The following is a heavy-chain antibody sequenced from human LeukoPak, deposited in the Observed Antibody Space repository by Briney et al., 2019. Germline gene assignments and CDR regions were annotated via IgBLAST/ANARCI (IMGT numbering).Heavy chain of an antibody. CDR1: GGTFSSYA. V-gene: IGHV1-69*06. CDR2: IIPIFGTA. CDR3: ARDDGFEVTHVY. J-gene: IGHJ4*02. D-gene: IGHD2-21*02. Sequence: ASVKVSCKASGGTFSSYAISWVRQAPGQGLEWMGGIIPIFGTANYAQKFQGRVTITADKSTSTAYMELSSLRSEDTAVYYCARDDGFEVTHVYWGQETLVTVSS.